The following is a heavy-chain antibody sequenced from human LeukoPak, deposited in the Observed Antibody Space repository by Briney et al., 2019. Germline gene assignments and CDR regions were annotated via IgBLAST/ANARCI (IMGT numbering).Heavy chain of an antibody. J-gene: IGHJ4*02. V-gene: IGHV1-2*04. CDR2: INPSGGST. Sequence: AAVKVCCTASGYTFTSYYMHWVRQAPGQGLEWMGLINPSGGSTNYAQKFQGWVTMTRDTSISTAYMELSRLRSDDTAVYYCARGVGDYYDSSGTIYFDYWGQGTLVTVSS. CDR1: GYTFTSYY. CDR3: ARGVGDYYDSSGTIYFDY. D-gene: IGHD3-22*01.